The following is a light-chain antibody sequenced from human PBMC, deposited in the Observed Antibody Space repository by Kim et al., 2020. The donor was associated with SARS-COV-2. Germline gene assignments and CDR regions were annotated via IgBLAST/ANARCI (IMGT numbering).Light chain of an antibody. Sequence: EIVLTQSPATLSLSPGERATLSCRASQSVSSFSAWYQQKPGQAPRLLIYGGSSRATGIPDKFSGSGSGTDLTLTISRLEPEDSAVYYCQQYANSPPWTFGQGTKVDIK. CDR3: QQYANSPPWT. V-gene: IGKV3-20*01. CDR1: QSVSSF. CDR2: GGS. J-gene: IGKJ1*01.